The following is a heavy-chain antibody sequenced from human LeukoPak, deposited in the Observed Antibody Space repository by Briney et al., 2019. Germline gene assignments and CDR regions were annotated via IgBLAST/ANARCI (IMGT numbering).Heavy chain of an antibody. D-gene: IGHD3-10*01. J-gene: IGHJ4*02. CDR3: AGFGERNY. CDR2: ISSNGGST. Sequence: GGSLRLSCAASGFTFSSYAMQWVRQAPGKGLEYVSAISSNGGSTYYANSVKGRFTISRDNSKNTLYLQMGSLRAEDMAVYYCAGFGERNYWGQGTLVTVSS. V-gene: IGHV3-64*01. CDR1: GFTFSSYA.